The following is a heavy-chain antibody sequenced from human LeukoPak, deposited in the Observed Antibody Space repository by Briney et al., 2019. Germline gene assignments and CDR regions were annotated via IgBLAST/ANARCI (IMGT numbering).Heavy chain of an antibody. Sequence: ASVKVSCKASGYTFTSYGISWVRQAPGQGLEWMGWISAYNSNTNYAQKLQGRVTMTTDTSTSTAYMELRSLRSDDTAVYYCARDRSVVPAAKYWFDPWGQGTLVTVSS. CDR2: ISAYNSNT. D-gene: IGHD2-2*01. CDR1: GYTFTSYG. J-gene: IGHJ5*02. V-gene: IGHV1-18*01. CDR3: ARDRSVVPAAKYWFDP.